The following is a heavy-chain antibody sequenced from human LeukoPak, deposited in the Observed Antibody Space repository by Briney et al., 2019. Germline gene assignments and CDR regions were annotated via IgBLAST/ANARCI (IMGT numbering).Heavy chain of an antibody. CDR2: ISSSSSTI. Sequence: HPGRSLRLSCAASGFTFSRYSMNWVRQAPGKGLEWVSYISSSSSTIYYADSVKGRFTISRDNAKNSLYLQMNSLRVEDTAVYYCGRDSPPDYWGQGTLVTVSS. V-gene: IGHV3-48*01. CDR1: GFTFSRYS. J-gene: IGHJ4*02. CDR3: GRDSPPDY.